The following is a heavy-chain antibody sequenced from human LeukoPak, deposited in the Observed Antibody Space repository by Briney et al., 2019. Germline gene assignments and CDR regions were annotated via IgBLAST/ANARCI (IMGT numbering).Heavy chain of an antibody. CDR2: IIPIFGTA. V-gene: IGHV1-69*05. D-gene: IGHD3-22*01. CDR3: ARAYSAYYYDSSGYYYDY. Sequence: SVKVSCKASGGTFSSYAISWVRQAPGQGLEWMGRIIPIFGTANYAQKFQGRVTITTDESTSTAYMELSSLRSEDTAVYYCARAYSAYYYDSSGYYYDYWGQGTLVTVSS. CDR1: GGTFSSYA. J-gene: IGHJ4*02.